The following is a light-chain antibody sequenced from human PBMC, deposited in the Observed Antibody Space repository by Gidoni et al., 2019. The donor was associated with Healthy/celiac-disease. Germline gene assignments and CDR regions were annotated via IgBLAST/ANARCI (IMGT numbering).Light chain of an antibody. V-gene: IGLV2-11*01. CDR1: SSDVGSYNY. J-gene: IGLJ2*01. CDR2: DVS. CDR3: CSYAGSYTTDVV. Sequence: SALPQPPSVSASPGQSVTIPCTGTSSDVGSYNYVSWYQQHPSKAPKLMIYDVSKPPSGVPDRFSGSKSGNTASLTISGLQAEDEADYYCCSYAGSYTTDVVFGGGTKLTVL.